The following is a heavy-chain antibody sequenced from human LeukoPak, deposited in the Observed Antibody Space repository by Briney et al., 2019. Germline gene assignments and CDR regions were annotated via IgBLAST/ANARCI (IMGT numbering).Heavy chain of an antibody. J-gene: IGHJ4*02. CDR2: INHSGST. Sequence: SETLSLTCAVYGGSFSGYYRSWIRQPPGKGLEWIGEINHSGSTNYNPSLKSRVTISVDTSKNQFSLKLSSVTAADTAVYYCARVVVVVPAATNYFDYWGQGTLVTVSS. CDR1: GGSFSGYY. CDR3: ARVVVVVPAATNYFDY. D-gene: IGHD2-2*01. V-gene: IGHV4-34*01.